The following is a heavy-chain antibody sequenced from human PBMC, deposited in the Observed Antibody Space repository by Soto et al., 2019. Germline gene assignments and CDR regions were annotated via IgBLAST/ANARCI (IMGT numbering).Heavy chain of an antibody. CDR3: ATGSGDNPASRFDS. CDR1: GATCSSET. Sequence: QVQLVQSGAEVKKPGSSVKVSCKASGATCSSETISWVRQAPGRGLEWVGGIIPRFGAANYAQKFQGRVTITADESTTTRYIELRSLRSDDAAVYYFATGSGDNPASRFDSWGQGTLVTVSS. V-gene: IGHV1-69*01. J-gene: IGHJ4*02. CDR2: IIPRFGAA. D-gene: IGHD3-10*01.